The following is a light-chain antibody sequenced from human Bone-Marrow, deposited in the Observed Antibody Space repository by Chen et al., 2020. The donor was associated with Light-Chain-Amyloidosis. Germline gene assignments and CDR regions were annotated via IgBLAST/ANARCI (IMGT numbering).Light chain of an antibody. CDR3: QQYGTSPLT. CDR1: QTISSNY. V-gene: IGKV3-20*01. CDR2: GSS. Sequence: EIVLTQSPGTLSLSPGEGANLSCRASQTISSNYLTCYQQKFGQAPRLLIYGSSSRTTGIPDRFPGSGSGTDFTLTINRLAPEDFAMDYCQQYGTSPLTFGGGTKVEI. J-gene: IGKJ4*01.